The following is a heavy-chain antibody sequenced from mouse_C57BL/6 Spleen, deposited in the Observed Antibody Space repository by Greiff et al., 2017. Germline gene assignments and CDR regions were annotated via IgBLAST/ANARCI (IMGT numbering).Heavy chain of an antibody. CDR3: ARDGTAQATEFAD. CDR2: IHPNSGST. Sequence: VQLQQPGAELVKPGASVKLSCKASGYTFTSYWMHWVKQRPGQGLEWIGMIHPNSGSTNYNEKFKSKATLTVDKSSSTAYMQLSSLTSEDSAVYYCARDGTAQATEFADWGQGTLVTVAA. J-gene: IGHJ3*01. CDR1: GYTFTSYW. V-gene: IGHV1-64*01. D-gene: IGHD3-2*02.